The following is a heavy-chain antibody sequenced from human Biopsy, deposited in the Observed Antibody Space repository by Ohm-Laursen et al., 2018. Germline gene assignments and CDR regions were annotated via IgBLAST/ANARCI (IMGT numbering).Heavy chain of an antibody. Sequence: TLSLTCTVSGGSISSYYWTWIRQPPGKGLEWIGDVYYSGSTNRNPSLKSRVTIVVDTSKNQFSLKLNSVTAADTAVYYCGRREVVITHDAFDTWGQGTMVTVSS. D-gene: IGHD3-22*01. J-gene: IGHJ3*02. CDR2: VYYSGST. V-gene: IGHV4-59*08. CDR1: GGSISSYY. CDR3: GRREVVITHDAFDT.